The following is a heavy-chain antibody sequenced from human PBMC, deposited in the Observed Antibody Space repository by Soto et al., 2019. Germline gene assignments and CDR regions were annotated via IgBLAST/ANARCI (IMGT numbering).Heavy chain of an antibody. V-gene: IGHV4-31*03. CDR1: GGSISSGVYY. J-gene: IGHJ5*02. D-gene: IGHD5-12*01. CDR3: AREGRIVATTQHAYNWFDP. Sequence: NPSETLSLTCTVSGGSISSGVYYWIWIRQHPGKGLEWIGYIYYSGSTYYNPSLKSRVTISVDTSKNQFSLKLSSVTAADTAVYYCAREGRIVATTQHAYNWFDPWGQGTLVTVSS. CDR2: IYYSGST.